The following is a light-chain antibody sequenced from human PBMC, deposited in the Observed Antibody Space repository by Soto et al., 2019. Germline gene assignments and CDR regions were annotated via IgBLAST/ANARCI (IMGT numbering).Light chain of an antibody. V-gene: IGLV2-23*01. J-gene: IGLJ3*02. CDR2: EGT. Sequence: QPILTQPASVSGSPGQSITISCTGTSSDVGSYNLVSWYQQHPGRAPKLLIYEGTKRPSGVSNRFSGSKSGNTASLTISGLQAEDEADYHCCSYAGSTTWVFGGGTKLTVL. CDR3: CSYAGSTTWV. CDR1: SSDVGSYNL.